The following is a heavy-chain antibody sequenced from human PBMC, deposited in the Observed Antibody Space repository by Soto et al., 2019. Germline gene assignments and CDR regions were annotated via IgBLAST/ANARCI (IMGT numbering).Heavy chain of an antibody. CDR1: GFTFSSYW. CDR3: ARVGYCARGVCPNFDF. V-gene: IGHV3-74*01. D-gene: IGHD2-8*01. Sequence: EVQLVESGGGLVQPGGSRRLSCAASGFTFSSYWMHWVRQAPEKGLVWVSRINSDGSSTSYADSVKGRFTISRDNARNTLYLQMNSLRDEDTAVYYCARVGYCARGVCPNFDFWGQGTLVTVSS. J-gene: IGHJ4*02. CDR2: INSDGSST.